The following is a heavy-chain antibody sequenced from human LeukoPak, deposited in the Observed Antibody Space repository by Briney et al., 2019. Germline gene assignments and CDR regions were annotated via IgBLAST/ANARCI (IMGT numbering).Heavy chain of an antibody. D-gene: IGHD4-17*01. CDR3: ASPSHDYGDYYFDY. J-gene: IGHJ4*01. Sequence: GASVKVSCKASGGTFSSYAISWVRQAPGQGLEWMGRIIPILGIANYAQKFQGRVTITADKSTSTAYMELSSLRSEDTAVYYCASPSHDYGDYYFDYWGQEPWSPSPQ. V-gene: IGHV1-69*04. CDR1: GGTFSSYA. CDR2: IIPILGIA.